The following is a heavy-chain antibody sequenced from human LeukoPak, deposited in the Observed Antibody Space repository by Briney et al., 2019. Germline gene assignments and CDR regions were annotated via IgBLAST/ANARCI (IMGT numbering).Heavy chain of an antibody. Sequence: PGGSLRLSCAASGFTVSSNSMSWVRQAPGKGLEWVSVIYSGGSTYYADSVKGRFTISRDNSKNTLYLQMNSLRAEDTAVYYCARDGTHYDSSGYLDYWGQGTLVTVSS. CDR1: GFTVSSNS. CDR2: IYSGGST. V-gene: IGHV3-53*01. J-gene: IGHJ4*02. D-gene: IGHD3-22*01. CDR3: ARDGTHYDSSGYLDY.